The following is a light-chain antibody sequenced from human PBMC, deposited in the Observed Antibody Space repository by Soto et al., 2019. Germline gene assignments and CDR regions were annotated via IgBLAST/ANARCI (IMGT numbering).Light chain of an antibody. CDR1: QTFFTGSNNKNY. Sequence: IVMTHSPASLTVSLGERATINCKSSQTFFTGSNNKNYLAWYQHKPGQAPKFLMYWATARESGVPERFRGSGSGTEFTLTISSLQPDDFAPYYCQQCNSYSRTFGQGTKVDIK. CDR2: WAT. J-gene: IGKJ1*01. CDR3: QQCNSYSRT. V-gene: IGKV4-1*01.